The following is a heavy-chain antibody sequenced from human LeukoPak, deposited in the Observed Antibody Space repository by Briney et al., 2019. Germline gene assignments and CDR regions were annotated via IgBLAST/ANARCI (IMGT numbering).Heavy chain of an antibody. CDR1: GFTFGDYA. CDR2: IRSKAYGGTT. J-gene: IGHJ4*02. CDR3: TRDMDYYGSGVDY. V-gene: IGHV3-49*04. D-gene: IGHD3-10*01. Sequence: GGSLRLSCTASGFTFGDYAMSWVRQAPGKGLEWVGFIRSKAYGGTTEYAASVKGRLTISRDDSKSIAYLQMNSLKTEDTAVCYCTRDMDYYGSGVDYWGQGTLVTVSS.